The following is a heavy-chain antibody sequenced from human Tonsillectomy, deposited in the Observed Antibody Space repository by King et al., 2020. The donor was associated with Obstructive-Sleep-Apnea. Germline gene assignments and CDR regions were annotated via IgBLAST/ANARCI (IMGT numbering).Heavy chain of an antibody. Sequence: VQLVESGGGLVQPGGSLRLSCAASGFTFSRYWMSWIRQAPGKGLEGVANIKQDGSEKYYVDSVKGRFTISRDNAKNSLYLQMNSLRAEDTALYYCARDDTDYWGQGTLVTVSS. CDR1: GFTFSRYW. J-gene: IGHJ4*02. CDR2: IKQDGSEK. CDR3: ARDDTDY. D-gene: IGHD2-2*02. V-gene: IGHV3-7*01.